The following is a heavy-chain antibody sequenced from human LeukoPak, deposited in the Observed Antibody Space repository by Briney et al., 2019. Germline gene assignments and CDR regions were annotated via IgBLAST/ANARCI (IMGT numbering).Heavy chain of an antibody. CDR1: GFTFSSYE. CDR2: ISSSGSTI. V-gene: IGHV3-48*03. CDR3: ARDRDHSSSWYEDYYYYGMDV. Sequence: GGSLRLSCAASGFTFSSYEMNWVRQAPGKGLEWVSYISSSGSTIYYADSVKGRFTISRDNAKNSLYLQMNSLRAEDTAVYYCARDRDHSSSWYEDYYYYGMDVWGQGTTVTVSS. D-gene: IGHD6-13*01. J-gene: IGHJ6*02.